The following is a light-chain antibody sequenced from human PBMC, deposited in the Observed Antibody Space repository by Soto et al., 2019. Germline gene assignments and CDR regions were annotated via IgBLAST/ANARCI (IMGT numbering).Light chain of an antibody. V-gene: IGLV2-8*01. CDR3: SSYAGSSNWV. J-gene: IGLJ3*02. CDR1: SSDVGGYDY. Sequence: QSALTQPPSASGSPGQAVTISCTGTSSDVGGYDYVSWYQQEPGKAPKVMIYEVSQRPSGVPDRYSGSKSGNTAFLTVSGLQADDEAVYYCSSYAGSSNWVLGGGTKLTVL. CDR2: EVS.